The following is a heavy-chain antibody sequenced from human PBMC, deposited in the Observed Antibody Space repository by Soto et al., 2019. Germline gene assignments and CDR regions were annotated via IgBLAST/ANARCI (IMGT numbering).Heavy chain of an antibody. CDR3: ARVAITLSAFDI. Sequence: ASVKVSCKASGYTFTSYYMHWVRQAPGQGLEWMGIINPSGGSTSYAQKFQGRVTMTRDTSTSTVYMELSSLRTDNTAWYCCARVAITLSAFDIWGQGTMVTVSS. D-gene: IGHD1-20*01. CDR2: INPSGGST. CDR1: GYTFTSYY. J-gene: IGHJ3*02. V-gene: IGHV1-46*01.